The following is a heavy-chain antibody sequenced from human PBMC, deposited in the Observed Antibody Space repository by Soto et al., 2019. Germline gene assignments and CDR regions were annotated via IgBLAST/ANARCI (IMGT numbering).Heavy chain of an antibody. CDR1: GFTFSSYA. V-gene: IGHV3-23*01. CDR3: AKVRAEWYSSWEGDAFDI. J-gene: IGHJ3*02. Sequence: GGSLRLSCAASGFTFSSYAMSWVRQAPGKGLEWVSAISGSGGSTYYADSVKGRFTISRDNSKNTLYLQMNSLRAEDTAVYYCAKVRAEWYSSWEGDAFDIWGQGTMVTVSS. CDR2: ISGSGGST. D-gene: IGHD6-13*01.